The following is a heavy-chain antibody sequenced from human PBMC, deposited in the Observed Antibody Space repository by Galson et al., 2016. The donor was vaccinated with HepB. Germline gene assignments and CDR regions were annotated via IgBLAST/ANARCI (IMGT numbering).Heavy chain of an antibody. CDR1: GYTFINYY. CDR3: ARGAGDTITEAVLDDAFDT. Sequence: SVKVSCKASGYTFINYYLHWVRQAPGQGLEWMGIMNPSSGSATYAQKFQGRVTMARDTSTTTAYMEVTSLRSEDTAVYYCARGAGDTITEAVLDDAFDTWGQGTLVTVSS. D-gene: IGHD2-8*02. J-gene: IGHJ3*02. CDR2: MNPSSGSA. V-gene: IGHV1-46*01.